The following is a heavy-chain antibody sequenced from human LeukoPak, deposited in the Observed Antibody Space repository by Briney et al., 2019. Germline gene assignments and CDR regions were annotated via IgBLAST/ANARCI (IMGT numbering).Heavy chain of an antibody. D-gene: IGHD2-21*01. CDR1: KFNFNTYG. V-gene: IGHV3-23*01. CDR2: ISGSGGST. J-gene: IGHJ5*02. Sequence: GGSLRLSCTPSKFNFNTYGMTWVRQAPGKGLEWVSSISGSGGSTYSADSVKGRFTISRDNSKNTLYLQMNSLRAEDTAVYYCAKDDQHIVVVIAPSTWGQGTLVTVSS. CDR3: AKDDQHIVVVIAPST.